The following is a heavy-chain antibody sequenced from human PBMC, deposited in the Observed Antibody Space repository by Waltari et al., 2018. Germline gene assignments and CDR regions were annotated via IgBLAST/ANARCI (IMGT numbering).Heavy chain of an antibody. CDR2: LNTNTGNP. D-gene: IGHD5-18*01. J-gene: IGHJ4*02. V-gene: IGHV7-4-1*02. CDR1: GYIFSNYA. Sequence: QVQLVQSGSELKKPGASVKVSCKASGYIFSNYAMNWVRQAPGQGLEWMGWLNTNTGNPTYAQGFTGRFVFSLDTSVSTAYLQISSLKAEDTSVYYCAKGIQLWGRGSWYFDDWGQGTLVTVSS. CDR3: AKGIQLWGRGSWYFDD.